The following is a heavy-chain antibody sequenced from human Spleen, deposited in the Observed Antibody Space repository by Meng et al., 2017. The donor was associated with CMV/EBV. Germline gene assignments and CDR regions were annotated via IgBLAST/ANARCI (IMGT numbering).Heavy chain of an antibody. CDR2: INPNSGGT. CDR3: ARDLTWDY. V-gene: IGHV1-2*02. J-gene: IGHJ4*02. CDR1: GYTFTGYY. Sequence: ASVKVSCKASGYTFTGYYIHWVRQAPGQGLEWMGWINPNSGGTNYAQRFQGRVTMTRDTSINTAYMELSSLKSDDTAMYYCARDLTWDYWGQGTLVTVPQ. D-gene: IGHD4/OR15-4a*01.